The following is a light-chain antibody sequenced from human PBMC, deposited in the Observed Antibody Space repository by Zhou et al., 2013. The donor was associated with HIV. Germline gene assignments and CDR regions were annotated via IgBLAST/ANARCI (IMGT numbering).Light chain of an antibody. CDR1: QSISMW. V-gene: IGKV1-5*03. CDR2: KAS. J-gene: IGKJ1*01. Sequence: IQMTQSPYNLSASVGDRVTITCRASQSISMWLAWYQQKPGLAPKLLIYKASTLQIGVPSRFSGSGSGTEFTLTITSLQPDDFATYYCQQYESPPWTFGQGTKVEIK. CDR3: QQYESPPWT.